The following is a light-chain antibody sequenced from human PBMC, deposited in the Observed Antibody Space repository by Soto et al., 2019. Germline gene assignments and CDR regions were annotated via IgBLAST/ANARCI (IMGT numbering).Light chain of an antibody. J-gene: IGKJ3*01. CDR3: QQTSSAPFT. CDR2: DAA. Sequence: DIQMTQSPYSLSAAVGDRVTIACRASQNINTYLNWYQQKRGKAPKLLIFDAASLQSGVPSRFSGGGSRTDFTLTITSLQPEDFATYYCQQTSSAPFTFGPGTKVDIK. V-gene: IGKV1-39*01. CDR1: QNINTY.